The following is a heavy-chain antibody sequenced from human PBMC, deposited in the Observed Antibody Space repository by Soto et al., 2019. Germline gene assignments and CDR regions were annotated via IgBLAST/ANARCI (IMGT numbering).Heavy chain of an antibody. V-gene: IGHV3-30-3*01. CDR1: GFTFSSYA. CDR3: ARDPDRSGWYGAFDI. D-gene: IGHD6-19*01. Sequence: QVQLVESGGGVVQPGRSLRLSCAASGFTFSSYAMHWVRQAPGKGLEWVAVISYDGSNKYYADSVKGRFTISRDNSKNTLYLQMNRLRAEDTAVYYCARDPDRSGWYGAFDIWGQGTMVTVSS. J-gene: IGHJ3*02. CDR2: ISYDGSNK.